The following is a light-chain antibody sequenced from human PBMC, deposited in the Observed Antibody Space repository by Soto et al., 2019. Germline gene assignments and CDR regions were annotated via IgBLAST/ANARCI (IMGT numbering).Light chain of an antibody. CDR3: NSYADTAYV. Sequence: QSALTQPPSASGSPGQSVTISCTGTSSDVGAYDYVSWYQQYPGKVPKLIIYEVSKRPSGVPDRFSGSKSGNTASLTVSGLQAEDEADYYCNSYADTAYVFGTGTKVTVL. V-gene: IGLV2-8*01. J-gene: IGLJ1*01. CDR2: EVS. CDR1: SSDVGAYDY.